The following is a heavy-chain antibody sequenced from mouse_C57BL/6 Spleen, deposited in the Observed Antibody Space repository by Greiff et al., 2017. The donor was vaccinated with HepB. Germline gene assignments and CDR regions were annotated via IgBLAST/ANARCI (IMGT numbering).Heavy chain of an antibody. V-gene: IGHV1-42*01. CDR3: ARGTYWYFDV. J-gene: IGHJ1*03. CDR1: GYSFTGYY. CDR2: INPSTGGT. Sequence: EVQLQQSGPELVKPGASVKISCKASGYSFTGYYMNWVKQSPEKSLEWIGEINPSTGGTTYNQKFKAKATLTVDKSSRTTYMQLKSLTSEDSAVYYCARGTYWYFDVWGTGTTVTVAS. D-gene: IGHD3-1*01.